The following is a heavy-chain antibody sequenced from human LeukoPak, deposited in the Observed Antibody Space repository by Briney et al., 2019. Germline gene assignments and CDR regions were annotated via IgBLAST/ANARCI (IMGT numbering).Heavy chain of an antibody. CDR2: ISSSGSTI. CDR3: ARGTRAAVAGIYYYMDV. J-gene: IGHJ6*03. D-gene: IGHD6-19*01. V-gene: IGHV3-11*01. Sequence: GGSLRLSCAASGFTFSDYYMSWIRQAPGKGLEWVSYISSSGSTIYYADSVKGRFTVSRDNAKNSLYLQMNSLRAEDTAVYYCARGTRAAVAGIYYYMDVWGKGTTVTISS. CDR1: GFTFSDYY.